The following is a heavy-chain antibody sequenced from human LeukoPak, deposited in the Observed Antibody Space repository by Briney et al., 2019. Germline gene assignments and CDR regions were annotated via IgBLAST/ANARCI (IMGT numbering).Heavy chain of an antibody. V-gene: IGHV3-49*04. J-gene: IGHJ4*02. CDR2: IRSKAYGGTT. Sequence: PGGSLRLSCTASGFTFGDYAMSWVRQAPGKGLEWVGFIRSKAYGGTTEYAASVKGGFTISRDDSKSIAYLQMNSLKTEDTAVYYCTRDVPYYYDSSGYWGQGTLVTVSS. D-gene: IGHD3-22*01. CDR3: TRDVPYYYDSSGY. CDR1: GFTFGDYA.